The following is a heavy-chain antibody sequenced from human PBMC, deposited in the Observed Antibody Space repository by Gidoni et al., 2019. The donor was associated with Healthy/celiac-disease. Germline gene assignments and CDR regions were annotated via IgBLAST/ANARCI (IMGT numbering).Heavy chain of an antibody. D-gene: IGHD3-10*01. V-gene: IGHV3-15*01. J-gene: IGHJ4*02. Sequence: EVQLVESGGGLVKPGGSLRLSCAASGFTFSNAWMSWVRQAPGKGLGWVGRIKSKTDGGTTDYAAPVKGRFTISRDDSKNTLYLQMNSLKTEDTAVYYCTTEGWFRELSSFDYWGQGTLVTVSS. CDR2: IKSKTDGGTT. CDR1: GFTFSNAW. CDR3: TTEGWFRELSSFDY.